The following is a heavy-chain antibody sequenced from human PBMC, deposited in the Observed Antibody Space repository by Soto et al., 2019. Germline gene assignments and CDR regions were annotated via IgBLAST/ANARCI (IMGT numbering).Heavy chain of an antibody. CDR2: INHSGST. CDR1: GGSFSGYY. Sequence: QVQPQQWGAGLLKPSETLSLTCAVYGGSFSGYYWSWIRQPPGKGLEWIREINHSGSTNYNPSLESRVTISVDTAKNQFSLKLSSVTAADTAVYYCARGGPPGAKSRRGFAPWGQGTLVTVSS. V-gene: IGHV4-34*01. CDR3: ARGGPPGAKSRRGFAP. D-gene: IGHD1-26*01. J-gene: IGHJ5*02.